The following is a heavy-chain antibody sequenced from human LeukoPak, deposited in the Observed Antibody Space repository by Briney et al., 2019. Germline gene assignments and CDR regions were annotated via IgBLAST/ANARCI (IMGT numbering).Heavy chain of an antibody. V-gene: IGHV4-34*01. CDR2: INHRGST. CDR3: ARVGASSWYYFDY. J-gene: IGHJ4*02. Sequence: KPSETLSLTCAVYGGSFSGYYWSWIRQPPGKGLEWIGEINHRGSTNYNPSLKSRVTISVDTSKNQFSLKLSSVTAADTAVYYCARVGASSWYYFDYWGQGTLVTVSS. CDR1: GGSFSGYY. D-gene: IGHD6-13*01.